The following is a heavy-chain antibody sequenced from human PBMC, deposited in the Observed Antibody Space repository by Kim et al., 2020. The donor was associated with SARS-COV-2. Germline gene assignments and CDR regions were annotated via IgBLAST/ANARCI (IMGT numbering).Heavy chain of an antibody. J-gene: IGHJ4*02. Sequence: YSGSGKGRFTISRDNAENTLYLQMNSRRLEETAVFYCAKDFGIATVGVFDYWSQGTLLTVSS. V-gene: IGHV3-30*02. CDR3: AKDFGIATVGVFDY. D-gene: IGHD6-13*01.